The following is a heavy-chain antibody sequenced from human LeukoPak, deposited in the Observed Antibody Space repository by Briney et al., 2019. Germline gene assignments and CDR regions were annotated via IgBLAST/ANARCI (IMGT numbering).Heavy chain of an antibody. Sequence: SETLSLTCTVSGGSISGYYWSWIRQPPGKGLEWIGDIYYSGSTNYNPSLTSRVTMSVDTSKNQFSLKLNSLTAADTAVYYCARGWDGIAVAGSFDYWGQGTLVTVSS. V-gene: IGHV4-59*01. CDR2: IYYSGST. CDR3: ARGWDGIAVAGSFDY. CDR1: GGSISGYY. D-gene: IGHD6-19*01. J-gene: IGHJ4*02.